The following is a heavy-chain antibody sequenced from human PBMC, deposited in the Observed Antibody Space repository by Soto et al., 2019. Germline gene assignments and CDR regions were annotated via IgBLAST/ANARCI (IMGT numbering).Heavy chain of an antibody. Sequence: SETLSLTCAVSGGSISGYYWSWIRQPPGKGLEWIAYIYYSGGTNYNPSLKSRVTISIGTSKNQFSLKLSSVTEADTAVYYCARGPSGGDYDYWGQGTLVTVSS. D-gene: IGHD2-21*02. V-gene: IGHV4-59*01. J-gene: IGHJ4*02. CDR1: GGSISGYY. CDR3: ARGPSGGDYDY. CDR2: IYYSGGT.